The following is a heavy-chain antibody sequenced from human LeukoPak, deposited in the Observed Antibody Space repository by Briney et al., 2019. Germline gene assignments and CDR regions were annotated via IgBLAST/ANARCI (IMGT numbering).Heavy chain of an antibody. CDR3: ARGLRTMVRGVIITTWFDP. J-gene: IGHJ5*02. V-gene: IGHV4-59*01. CDR2: IYYSGST. CDR1: GGSISSYY. Sequence: PSETPSLTCTVSGGSISSYYWSWIRQPPGKGLEWIGYIYYSGSTNYNPSLKSRVTISVDTSKNQFSLKLSSVTAADTAVYYCARGLRTMVRGVIITTWFDPWGQGTLVTVSS. D-gene: IGHD3-10*01.